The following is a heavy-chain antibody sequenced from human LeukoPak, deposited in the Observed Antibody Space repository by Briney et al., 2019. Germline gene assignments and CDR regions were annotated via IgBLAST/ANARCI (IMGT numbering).Heavy chain of an antibody. D-gene: IGHD6-19*01. CDR3: SKFTFGSSGCCHY. Sequence: PGGSLRLSCAASGFTFSSYAMSWVRQAPGKGLEWVSAISGSGGSIYYADSVKGRFTISRDNYMNTLYLQMNSLRAEDTAVYYCSKFTFGSSGCCHYWGPGPLVTLSS. J-gene: IGHJ4*02. CDR1: GFTFSSYA. V-gene: IGHV3-23*01. CDR2: ISGSGGSI.